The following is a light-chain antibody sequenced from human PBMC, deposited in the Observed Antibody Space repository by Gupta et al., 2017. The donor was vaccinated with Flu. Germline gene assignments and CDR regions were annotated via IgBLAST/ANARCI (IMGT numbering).Light chain of an antibody. J-gene: IGKJ4*01. Sequence: VLTHSPASLSLSPGERATLSCRASQSVSSYLAWYQQKPGQAPRLLIYDAPNRATGIPARFSGSGSGTDFTLTISSLEPEDFAVYYCQQRSNWPHHFGGGTKVEIK. V-gene: IGKV3-11*01. CDR1: QSVSSY. CDR3: QQRSNWPHH. CDR2: DAP.